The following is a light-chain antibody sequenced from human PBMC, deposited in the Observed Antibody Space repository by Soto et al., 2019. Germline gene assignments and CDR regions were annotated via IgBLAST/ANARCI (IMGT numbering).Light chain of an antibody. CDR1: QSYYTY. V-gene: IGKV1-39*01. CDR3: QQTYSTPLT. Sequence: DIQMTQSPSSQSASVGDRVTITCRATQSYYTYLSWYQQKPGKAPKLLISAASSLESGVPSRFSGSGSGTDFSLTISSLQPEDFATYYCQQTYSTPLTFGGGTKVEIK. J-gene: IGKJ4*01. CDR2: AAS.